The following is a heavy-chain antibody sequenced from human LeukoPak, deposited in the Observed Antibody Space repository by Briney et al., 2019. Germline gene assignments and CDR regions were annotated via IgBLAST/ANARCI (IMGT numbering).Heavy chain of an antibody. J-gene: IGHJ3*02. Sequence: SETLSLTFTVSGGSISSYYWSWIRQPPGKGLEWIGYIYYSGSTNYNPSLKSRVTISVDKSKNQFSLKLSSVTAADTAVYYCARDRAFMVRGVRLDAFDIWGQGTMVTVSS. D-gene: IGHD3-10*01. V-gene: IGHV4-59*12. CDR2: IYYSGST. CDR3: ARDRAFMVRGVRLDAFDI. CDR1: GGSISSYY.